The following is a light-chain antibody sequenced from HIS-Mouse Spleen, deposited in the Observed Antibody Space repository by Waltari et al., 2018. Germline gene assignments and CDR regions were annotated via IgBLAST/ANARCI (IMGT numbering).Light chain of an antibody. V-gene: IGLV2-11*01. CDR2: EVS. CDR1: SSDVGGYNY. J-gene: IGLJ1*01. CDR3: CSYAGSYV. Sequence: QSALTQPRSVSGSPGQSVTISCTGTSSDVGGYNYVSWYQQHPGKAPKLMIYEVSNRPSGVPARFSGSKSGNTASLTISGLQAEDEADYYCCSYAGSYVFGTGTKVTVL.